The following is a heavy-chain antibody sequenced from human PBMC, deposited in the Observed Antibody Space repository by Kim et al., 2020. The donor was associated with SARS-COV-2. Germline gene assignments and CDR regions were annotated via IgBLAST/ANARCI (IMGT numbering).Heavy chain of an antibody. V-gene: IGHV4-34*01. CDR2: INHSGST. CDR3: ARAKYCSSTSCYLTTPPHGMDV. J-gene: IGHJ6*02. CDR1: GGSFSGYY. D-gene: IGHD2-2*01. Sequence: SETLSLTCAGYGGSFSGYYWSWIRQPPGKGLEWIGEINHSGSTNYNPSLKSRVTISVDTSKNQFSLKLSSVTAADTAVYYCARAKYCSSTSCYLTTPPHGMDVWGQGTTVTVSS.